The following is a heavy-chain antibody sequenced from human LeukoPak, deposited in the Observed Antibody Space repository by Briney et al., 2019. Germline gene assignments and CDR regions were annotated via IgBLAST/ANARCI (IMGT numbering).Heavy chain of an antibody. V-gene: IGHV1-46*01. CDR2: INPSGGST. Sequence: ASVKVSCKASGYTFTSYYMHWVRQAPGQGLEWMGIINPSGGSTSYAQKFQGRVTMTRDMSTSTVYMELSSLRSEDTAVYYCARDLSITMVRGVIGAFDIWGQGTMVTVSS. J-gene: IGHJ3*02. D-gene: IGHD3-10*01. CDR3: ARDLSITMVRGVIGAFDI. CDR1: GYTFTSYY.